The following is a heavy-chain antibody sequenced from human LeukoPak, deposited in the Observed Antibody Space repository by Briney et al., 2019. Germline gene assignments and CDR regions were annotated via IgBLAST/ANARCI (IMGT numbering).Heavy chain of an antibody. CDR1: GYTFTSYD. D-gene: IGHD2-15*01. V-gene: IGHV1-8*03. CDR2: MNPNSGNT. CDR3: ARGAPGGYCSGGSCPYFDY. Sequence: ASVKVSCKTSGYTFTSYDINWVRQATGQGLEWMGWMNPNSGNTGYAQKFQGRVTITRNTSISTAYMELSSLRPEDTAVYYCARGAPGGYCSGGSCPYFDYWGQRTLVTVSS. J-gene: IGHJ4*02.